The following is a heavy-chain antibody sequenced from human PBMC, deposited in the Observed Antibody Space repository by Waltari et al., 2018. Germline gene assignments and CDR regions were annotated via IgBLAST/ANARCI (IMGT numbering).Heavy chain of an antibody. D-gene: IGHD6-13*01. Sequence: QVQLQESGPGLVKPSETLSLTCAVSGYSISSGYYWGWIRQPPGKGLEWIGSIYHSGSTYYNPSLKSRVTISVDTSKNQFSLKLSSVTAADTAVYYCARHIAAARGWFDPWGQGTLVTVSS. CDR1: GYSISSGYY. CDR2: IYHSGST. J-gene: IGHJ5*02. V-gene: IGHV4-38-2*01. CDR3: ARHIAAARGWFDP.